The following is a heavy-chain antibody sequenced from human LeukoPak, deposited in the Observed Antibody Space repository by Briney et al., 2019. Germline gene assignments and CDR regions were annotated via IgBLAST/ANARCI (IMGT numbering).Heavy chain of an antibody. CDR2: IKQDGSEK. J-gene: IGHJ4*02. CDR1: GFTFSSYW. D-gene: IGHD2-15*01. V-gene: IGHV3-7*03. CDR3: ARVRCSGGSCYFDYFDY. Sequence: PGGSLRLSCAASGFTFSSYWMSWVRQAPGKGLEWVANIKQDGSEKYYVDSVKGRFTISRDNAKNSLYLRMNSLRAEDTAVYYCARVRCSGGSCYFDYFDYWGQGTLVTVSS.